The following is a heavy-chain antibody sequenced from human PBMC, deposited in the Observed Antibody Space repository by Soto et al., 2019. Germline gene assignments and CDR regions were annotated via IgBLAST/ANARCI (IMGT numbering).Heavy chain of an antibody. V-gene: IGHV4-4*07. CDR3: ARVATIPWYFDY. CDR1: GGSISSYY. D-gene: IGHD5-12*01. CDR2: IYTSGST. Sequence: SETLSLTCTVSGGSISSYYWSWIRQPAGKGLEWIGRIYTSGSTNYNPSRKSRVTMSVDTSKNQFSLKLSSVTAADTAVYYCARVATIPWYFDYWGQGPLVTVSS. J-gene: IGHJ4*02.